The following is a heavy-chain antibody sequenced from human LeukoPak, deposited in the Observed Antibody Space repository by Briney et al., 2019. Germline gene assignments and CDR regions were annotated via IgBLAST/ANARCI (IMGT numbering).Heavy chain of an antibody. CDR2: IRSKAYGGTT. V-gene: IGHV3-49*05. CDR3: TRKILTDFWSGYYRGYFDY. CDR1: GFTFGDYA. J-gene: IGHJ4*02. D-gene: IGHD3-3*01. Sequence: KPGGSLRLSCTASGFTFGDYAMSWFRQAPGKGLEWVGFIRSKAYGGTTEYAASVKGRFTISRDDSKSIAYLQMNSLRTEDTAVYYCTRKILTDFWSGYYRGYFDYWGQGTLVTV.